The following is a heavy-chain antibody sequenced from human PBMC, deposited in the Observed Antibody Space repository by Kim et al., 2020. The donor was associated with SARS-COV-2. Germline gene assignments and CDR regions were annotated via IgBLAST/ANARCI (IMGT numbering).Heavy chain of an antibody. J-gene: IGHJ3*02. Sequence: ASVKVSCKASGYTFTSYAMHWVRQAPGQRLEWMGWINAGNGNTKYSQKFQGRVTITRDTSASTAYMELSSLRSEDTAVYYCARDPGYDYVWGSYRYTASVAFDIWGQGTMVTVSS. CDR2: INAGNGNT. CDR1: GYTFTSYA. CDR3: ARDPGYDYVWGSYRYTASVAFDI. V-gene: IGHV1-3*01. D-gene: IGHD3-16*02.